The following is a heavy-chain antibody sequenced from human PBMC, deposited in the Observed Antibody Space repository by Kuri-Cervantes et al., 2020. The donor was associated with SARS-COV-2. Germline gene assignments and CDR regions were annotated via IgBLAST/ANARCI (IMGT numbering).Heavy chain of an antibody. CDR3: ARSSGYSSAWYSDY. D-gene: IGHD6-19*01. J-gene: IGHJ4*02. CDR2: INPNSGGT. V-gene: IGHV1-2*02. Sequence: ASVKVSCKASGYTFIGYYIHWVRLAPGQGLEWMGWINPNSGGTNYAQKFQGRVTMARDTSISTVYMERSRLRYNDTAVYYCARSSGYSSAWYSDYWGQGALVTVSS. CDR1: GYTFIGYY.